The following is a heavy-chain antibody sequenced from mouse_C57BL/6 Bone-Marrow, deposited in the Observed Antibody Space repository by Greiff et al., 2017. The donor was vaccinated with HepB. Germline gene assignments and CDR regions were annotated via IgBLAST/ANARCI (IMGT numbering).Heavy chain of an antibody. CDR3: ARGHYGSSRDWYFDV. J-gene: IGHJ1*03. CDR1: GFTFSDYY. D-gene: IGHD1-1*01. Sequence: EVNLVESEGGLVQPGSSMKLSCTAFGFTFSDYYMAWVRQVPEKGLEWVANINYDGSSTYYLDSLKSRFIISRDNAKNILYLQMSSLKSEDTATYYCARGHYGSSRDWYFDVWGTGTTVTVSS. V-gene: IGHV5-16*01. CDR2: INYDGSST.